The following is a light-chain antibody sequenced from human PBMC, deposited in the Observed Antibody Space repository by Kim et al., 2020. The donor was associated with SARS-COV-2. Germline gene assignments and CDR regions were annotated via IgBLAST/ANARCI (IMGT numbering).Light chain of an antibody. V-gene: IGLV4-69*01. CDR2: VNSDGSH. J-gene: IGLJ2*01. CDR1: SGHSSYA. CDR3: QTWDTGIRV. Sequence: QLVLTQSPSASASLGASVKLTCTLSSGHSSYAIAWHQQQPEKGPRYLMKVNSDGSHSKGDGIPDRFSGSSSGAERYVTISSLQSEDEAEYYCQTWDTGIRVFGGETQLTVL.